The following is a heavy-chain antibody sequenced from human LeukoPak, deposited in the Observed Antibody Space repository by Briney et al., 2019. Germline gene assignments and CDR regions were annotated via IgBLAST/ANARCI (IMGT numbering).Heavy chain of an antibody. V-gene: IGHV3-23*01. D-gene: IGHD3-3*02. Sequence: GGSLRLSCTASGFSVAEDIMTWIRHGPGKGLEWVAWIGGGGGVTFYADSVKGRFTTTRDDSRSTLYLEINSLRADDTGVYYCANWGGTSSIGSIWYGPLDYWGQGSHVAVSS. J-gene: IGHJ4*02. CDR3: ANWGGTSSIGSIWYGPLDY. CDR1: GFSVAEDI. CDR2: IGGGGGVT.